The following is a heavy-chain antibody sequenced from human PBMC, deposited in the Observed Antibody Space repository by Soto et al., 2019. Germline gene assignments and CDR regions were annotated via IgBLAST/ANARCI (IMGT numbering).Heavy chain of an antibody. Sequence: SETLSLTCSVSGGSISGSYWSWIRQSPGKGLEWLGYVYHTGSTNYSPSLRSRVSISVDTSKNEFSLRLSSVTAADTAVYFCARSVAVPGAHIDYWGQGTQVTVSS. CDR2: VYHTGST. CDR3: ARSVAVPGAHIDY. V-gene: IGHV4-59*01. D-gene: IGHD6-19*01. J-gene: IGHJ4*02. CDR1: GGSISGSY.